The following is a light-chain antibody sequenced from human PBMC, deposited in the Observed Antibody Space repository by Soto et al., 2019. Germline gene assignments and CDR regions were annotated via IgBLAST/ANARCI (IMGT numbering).Light chain of an antibody. CDR2: DVS. J-gene: IGLJ1*01. CDR3: NSYATRLSV. V-gene: IGLV2-14*01. CDR1: SSDVGGYNS. Sequence: QSALTQPASVSGSPGQSITISCTGTSSDVGGYNSVSWYQQHPGKAPKLMIYDVSNRPSGVSNRFSGSKSGNTASLTISGLQAEDEADYYCNSYATRLSVFGTGTKLTVL.